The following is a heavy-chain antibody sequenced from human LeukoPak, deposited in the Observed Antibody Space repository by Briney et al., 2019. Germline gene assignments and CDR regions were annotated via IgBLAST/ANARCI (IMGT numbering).Heavy chain of an antibody. J-gene: IGHJ3*02. CDR3: AKAALEYCGGDCYHLDAFDI. Sequence: GGSLRLSCAASGFTFSTYWMSWVRQAPGKGLEWVANIKQDGSEKYYADSVKGRFTISRDNSKNTLYLQMNSLRAEDTAVYYCAKAALEYCGGDCYHLDAFDIWGQGTMVTVSS. CDR2: IKQDGSEK. D-gene: IGHD2-21*02. CDR1: GFTFSTYW. V-gene: IGHV3-7*01.